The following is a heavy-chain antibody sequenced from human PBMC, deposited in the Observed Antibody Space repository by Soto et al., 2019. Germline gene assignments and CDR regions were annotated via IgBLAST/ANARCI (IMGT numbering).Heavy chain of an antibody. V-gene: IGHV3-7*01. D-gene: IGHD4-17*01. J-gene: IGHJ4*02. CDR3: ARGIYGDYTFDY. CDR2: IKQDGSEK. Sequence: EVQLVESGGGLVQPGGSLRLSCAASGFRFSSYWMNWVRQAPGKGLEWVANIKQDGSEKYYVDSVKGRFTISRDNTKNSLYLQMNSLRAADTAVYYCARGIYGDYTFDYWGQGTLVTVSS. CDR1: GFRFSSYW.